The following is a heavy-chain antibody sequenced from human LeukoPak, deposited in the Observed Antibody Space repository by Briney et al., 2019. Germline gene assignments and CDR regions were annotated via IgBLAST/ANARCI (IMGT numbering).Heavy chain of an antibody. Sequence: PGGSLRLSCAASGFTFSDYYMSWIRQAPGKGLEWVSYISSSGSTIYYADSVKGRFTISRDNAKNSLYLQMNSLRAEDTAVYYCARDLRPRFTIFGVVDLDYWGQGTLVTVSS. CDR2: ISSSGSTI. CDR1: GFTFSDYY. V-gene: IGHV3-11*04. CDR3: ARDLRPRFTIFGVVDLDY. J-gene: IGHJ4*02. D-gene: IGHD3-3*01.